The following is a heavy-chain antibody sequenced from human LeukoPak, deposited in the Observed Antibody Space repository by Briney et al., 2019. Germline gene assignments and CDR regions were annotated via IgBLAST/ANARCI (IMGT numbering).Heavy chain of an antibody. V-gene: IGHV1-69*13. D-gene: IGHD2-21*02. Sequence: SVKVSCKASGGTFSSYAISWVRQAPGQGLEWVGGIIPIFGTANYAQKFQGRVTITADQPTSTAYMELSSLRSEDTAVYYCASGQVTRVTATERYYYYMDVWGKGTTVTVSS. J-gene: IGHJ6*03. CDR1: GGTFSSYA. CDR2: IIPIFGTA. CDR3: ASGQVTRVTATERYYYYMDV.